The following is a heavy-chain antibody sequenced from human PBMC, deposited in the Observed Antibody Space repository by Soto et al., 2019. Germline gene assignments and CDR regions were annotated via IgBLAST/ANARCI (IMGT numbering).Heavy chain of an antibody. J-gene: IGHJ4*02. D-gene: IGHD5-12*01. CDR3: AKDLSVVATMGRPDS. CDR1: GFTFSSYG. CDR2: IWYDGSNK. Sequence: GGSLRLSCAASGFTFSSYGMHWVRQAPGKGLEWVAVIWYDGSNKYYADSVKGRFTISRDNSKNTLYLQMNSLRAEDTAVYYCAKDLSVVATMGRPDSWGQGTLVTVSS. V-gene: IGHV3-33*06.